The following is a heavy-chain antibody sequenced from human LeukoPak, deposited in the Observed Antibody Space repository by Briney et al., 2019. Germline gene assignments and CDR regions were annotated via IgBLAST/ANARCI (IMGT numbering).Heavy chain of an antibody. V-gene: IGHV3-74*01. J-gene: IGHJ3*02. CDR2: INSDGSDT. CDR1: GFTFSHFW. CDR3: ARMTTVTTEGI. D-gene: IGHD4-17*01. Sequence: GGSLRLSCAASGFTFSHFWIHWVRQAPGKGLVWVSRINSDGSDTIYADSVKGRFTSSRDNAKNILYLQMDNLRAEDTAVYYCARMTTVTTEGIWGQGTMVTVSS.